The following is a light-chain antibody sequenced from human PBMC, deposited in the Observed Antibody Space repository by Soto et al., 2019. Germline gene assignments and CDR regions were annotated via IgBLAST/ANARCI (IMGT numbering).Light chain of an antibody. V-gene: IGKV1-33*01. Sequence: DIQMTQSPSSLSASVGDRVTITCQASQDISSYLNWYQQKPGKAPKVLIYDASKLEKGVPSRFIGSGSGIDFTFTISSLQPEDIATYYCQQYDVLPLTFGGGTKVEIK. CDR2: DAS. J-gene: IGKJ4*01. CDR3: QQYDVLPLT. CDR1: QDISSY.